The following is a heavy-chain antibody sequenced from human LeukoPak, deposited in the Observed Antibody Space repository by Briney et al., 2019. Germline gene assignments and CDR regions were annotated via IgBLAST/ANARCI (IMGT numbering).Heavy chain of an antibody. CDR1: GFTFNNYAM. Sequence: GSLRLSCAASGFTFNNYAMNWVRQAPGKGLEWIGEIYHSGSTNYNPSLNGRVTMSVDRFKNQFSLRINSVTAADTAVYYCARTYYGSGTYYNDGMDVWGQGTTVTVSS. J-gene: IGHJ6*02. V-gene: IGHV4-4*02. D-gene: IGHD3-10*01. CDR3: ARTYYGSGTYYNDGMDV. CDR2: IYHSGST.